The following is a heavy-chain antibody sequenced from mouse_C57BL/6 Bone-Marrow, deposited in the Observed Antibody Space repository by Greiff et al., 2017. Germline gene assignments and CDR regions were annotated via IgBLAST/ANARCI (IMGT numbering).Heavy chain of an antibody. CDR2: INPSSGYT. Sequence: VQLQQSGAELAKPGASVKLSCKASGYTFTSYWMHLVKQRPGQGLEWIGYINPSSGYTKYNQKFKDKATLTADKSSRTAYMQLSSLTYEDSAVYYCARGGSTMVKGYAMDYWGQGTSVTVSS. V-gene: IGHV1-7*01. J-gene: IGHJ4*01. D-gene: IGHD2-2*01. CDR3: ARGGSTMVKGYAMDY. CDR1: GYTFTSYW.